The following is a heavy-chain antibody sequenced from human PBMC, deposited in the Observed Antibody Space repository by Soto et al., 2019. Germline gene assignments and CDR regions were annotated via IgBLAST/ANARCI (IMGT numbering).Heavy chain of an antibody. Sequence: QVQLVQSGAEVKKPGSSVKVSCKASGGTFSSYAITWVRQAPGQGLEWMGGIIPIFGTANYAQKFQGRVPITADESTSTAYMELSSLRSEYTAVYYCARDRGPSSGYYPYWYDPWGQGTLVTVSS. V-gene: IGHV1-69*12. CDR2: IIPIFGTA. J-gene: IGHJ5*02. CDR3: ARDRGPSSGYYPYWYDP. CDR1: GGTFSSYA. D-gene: IGHD3-22*01.